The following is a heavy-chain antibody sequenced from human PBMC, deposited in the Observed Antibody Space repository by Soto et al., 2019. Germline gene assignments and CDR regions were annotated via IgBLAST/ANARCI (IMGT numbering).Heavy chain of an antibody. CDR3: ARSYYDDSSGYYPPDY. J-gene: IGHJ4*02. CDR2: ISAYNGNT. CDR1: GYTFTNYG. D-gene: IGHD3-22*01. V-gene: IGHV1-18*01. Sequence: QVQLVQSGAEVKKPGASVKVSCKASGYTFTNYGISWVRQAPGQGLEWMGWISAYNGNTNYAQKLQGRVTMTTDTSTSTAYMELRSLGSDDTAMYYCARSYYDDSSGYYPPDYWGQGTLVTVSS.